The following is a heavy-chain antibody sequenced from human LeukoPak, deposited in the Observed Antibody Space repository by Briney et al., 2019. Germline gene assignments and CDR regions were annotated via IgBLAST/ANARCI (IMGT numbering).Heavy chain of an antibody. D-gene: IGHD6-25*01. CDR1: GYTFTSYD. Sequence: ASVTVSCKASGYTFTSYDINWLRQAAGQGLEWMGWMNPNRGNTGYAQKFQGRVTMTRNTSISTAYMELSSLRSEDTAVYYCARVAAYYYYGMDVWGQGTTVTVSS. CDR3: ARVAAYYYYGMDV. CDR2: MNPNRGNT. V-gene: IGHV1-8*01. J-gene: IGHJ6*02.